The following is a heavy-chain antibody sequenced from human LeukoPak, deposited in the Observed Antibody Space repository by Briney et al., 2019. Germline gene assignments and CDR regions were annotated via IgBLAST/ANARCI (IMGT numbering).Heavy chain of an antibody. D-gene: IGHD2-15*01. CDR3: TRGYDSSYYFDY. J-gene: IGHJ4*02. Sequence: QAPGQGLEWIGRLNPNSGDTNYAQKFQGTVTMTRDTSISTAYMELSRLRSDDTAIYFCTRGYDSSYYFDYWGQGTLVTVSS. CDR2: LNPNSGDT. V-gene: IGHV1-2*06.